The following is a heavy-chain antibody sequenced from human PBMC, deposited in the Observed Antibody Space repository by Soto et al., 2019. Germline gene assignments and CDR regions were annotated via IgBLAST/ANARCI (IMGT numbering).Heavy chain of an antibody. CDR2: IDPSDSYT. D-gene: IGHD4-17*01. CDR1: GYSFTSYW. J-gene: IGHJ6*02. CDR3: ARGRTTVTTNYYYYGMDV. Sequence: GESLKISCKGSGYSFTSYWISWVRQTPGKGLEWMGRIDPSDSYTNYSPSFQGHVTISADKSISTAYLQWSSLKASDTAMYYCARGRTTVTTNYYYYGMDVWGQGTTVTVSS. V-gene: IGHV5-10-1*01.